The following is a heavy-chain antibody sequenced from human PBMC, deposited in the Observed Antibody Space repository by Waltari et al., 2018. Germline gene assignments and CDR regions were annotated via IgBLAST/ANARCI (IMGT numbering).Heavy chain of an antibody. D-gene: IGHD5-18*01. Sequence: QVQLQESGPGLVKPSETLYPTCPVSGGSMTSHYWSWIRQSPGKGLEWVGYVFHSGSTNYNPSLKSRVTMSLDTSKSQFSLRLTSVTPADTAVYYCARDILHSFYYYMDVWGKGTMVTVSS. CDR2: VFHSGST. CDR1: GGSMTSHY. V-gene: IGHV4-59*11. CDR3: ARDILHSFYYYMDV. J-gene: IGHJ6*03.